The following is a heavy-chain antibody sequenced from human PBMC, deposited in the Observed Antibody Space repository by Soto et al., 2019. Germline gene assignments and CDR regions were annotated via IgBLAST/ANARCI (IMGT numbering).Heavy chain of an antibody. CDR2: IKQDGSEQ. V-gene: IGHV3-7*03. CDR1: GFPFSGYW. J-gene: IGHJ4*02. D-gene: IGHD3-16*01. Sequence: PGGSLRLSCAASGFPFSGYWMTWVRQAPGKGLEWVANIKQDGSEQFYVDSVKGRFTISRDNAKNSVDLQMNSLRAEDTAIYYCAPSLSEFFQLSNHSPIYYFDLWGQGTLVTVSS. CDR3: APSLSEFFQLSNHSPIYYFDL.